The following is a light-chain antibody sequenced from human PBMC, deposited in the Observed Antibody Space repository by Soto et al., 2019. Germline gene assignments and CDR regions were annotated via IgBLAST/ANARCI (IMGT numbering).Light chain of an antibody. J-gene: IGKJ1*01. Sequence: EIVLKQSPGTLSLSPGERATLSCRASQSVSTTYVAWYQQKPGQAPRLLIYGTSSRATGIPDRFSGSGSGTDFTLTISRLEPEDFAVYYCQQYAISPWAFGQGTKVDIK. CDR2: GTS. V-gene: IGKV3-20*01. CDR1: QSVSTTY. CDR3: QQYAISPWA.